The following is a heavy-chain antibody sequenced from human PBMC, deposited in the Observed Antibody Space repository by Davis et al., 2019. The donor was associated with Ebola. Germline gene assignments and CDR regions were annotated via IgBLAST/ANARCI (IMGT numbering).Heavy chain of an antibody. J-gene: IGHJ4*02. CDR3: ARWASVGY. V-gene: IGHV3-7*01. Sequence: GESLKISCAASGFTFSSSCMTWVRQAPEKGLEWVATITADGSANYYVDSEKGRFTISRDNVKNSRYLQMNGLSAEDTAVYYCARWASVGYWGQGTLVTVSS. CDR2: ITADGSAN. CDR1: GFTFSSSC. D-gene: IGHD1-26*01.